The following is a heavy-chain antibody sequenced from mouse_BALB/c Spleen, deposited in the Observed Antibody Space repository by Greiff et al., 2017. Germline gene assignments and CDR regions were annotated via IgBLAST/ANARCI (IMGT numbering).Heavy chain of an antibody. CDR2: ISSGSSTI. D-gene: IGHD1-2*01. V-gene: IGHV5-17*02. CDR1: GFTFSSYA. CDR3: ASYGYED. J-gene: IGHJ2*01. Sequence: EVKLVESGGGLVKPGGSLKLSCAASGFTFSSYAMSWVRQSPEKGLEWVAYISSGSSTIYYADTVKGRFTISRDNPKNTLFLQMTSLRSEDTAMYYCASYGYEDWGQGTTLTVSS.